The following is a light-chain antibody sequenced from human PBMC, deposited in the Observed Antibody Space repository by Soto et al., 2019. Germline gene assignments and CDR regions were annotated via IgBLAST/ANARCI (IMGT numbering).Light chain of an antibody. Sequence: EIVLTQSPGALSLSPGETATISCRASQTVNSDYLAWFQQRPGQAPRLLIFATSRRATDIPDRFSGSGSGTDFTLAIRRLEPEEFAVYYCHQFGYSPRTFGQGTKVDIK. CDR1: QTVNSDY. CDR2: ATS. J-gene: IGKJ1*01. CDR3: HQFGYSPRT. V-gene: IGKV3-20*01.